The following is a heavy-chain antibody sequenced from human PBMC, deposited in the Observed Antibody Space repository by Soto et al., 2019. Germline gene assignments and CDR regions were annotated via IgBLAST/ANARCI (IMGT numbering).Heavy chain of an antibody. CDR3: AKEGALGLYYFDY. V-gene: IGHV3-23*01. CDR1: GFTFSRYV. CDR2: ISAGGSCT. J-gene: IGHJ4*02. D-gene: IGHD3-10*01. Sequence: PGGALRLSCAASGFTFSRYVMSWVRQAPGKGLEWVSTISAGGSCTYYADSVKGRFTISRDNSKNTLYLQMNSLRPEDTAVYYCAKEGALGLYYFDYWGQGTLVTVSS.